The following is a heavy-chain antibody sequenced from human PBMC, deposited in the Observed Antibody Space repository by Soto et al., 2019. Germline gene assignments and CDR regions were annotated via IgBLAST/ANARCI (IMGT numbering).Heavy chain of an antibody. CDR3: TTGSVEGV. Sequence: EVQLVESGGGLIYPGGSLRLSCAASGLTISNAWMNWVLQAPGKGLEWVGRIKTNPEGGTTDYAAAVKGSFTVSRDDSTNTPYLQMNSMKSEDIAVYYCTTGSVEGVWGQGTRVIVSS. J-gene: IGHJ6*02. D-gene: IGHD2-15*01. CDR1: GLTISNAW. V-gene: IGHV3-15*07. CDR2: IKTNPEGGTT.